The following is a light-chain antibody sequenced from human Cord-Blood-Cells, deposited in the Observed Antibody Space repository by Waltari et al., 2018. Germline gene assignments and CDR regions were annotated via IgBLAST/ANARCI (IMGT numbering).Light chain of an antibody. CDR2: TNN. V-gene: IGLV1-47*01. CDR1: SSNIGSNY. Sequence: QSVLTQPPSASGTPGQRVTISCSGSSSNIGSNYVYWYQQPPGTAPKLRIYTNNRRPSGVPDGFSGYKSGTSASLAISGLRSEDEADYYCAAWDDSLSGRVFGGGTKLTVL. J-gene: IGLJ3*02. CDR3: AAWDDSLSGRV.